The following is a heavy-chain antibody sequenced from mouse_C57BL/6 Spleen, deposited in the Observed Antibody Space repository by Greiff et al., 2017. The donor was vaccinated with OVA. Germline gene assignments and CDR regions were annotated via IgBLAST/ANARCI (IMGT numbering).Heavy chain of an antibody. CDR2: IYPGSGST. CDR3: ARRRNSLGDYYAMDY. Sequence: QVQLKQPGAELVKPGASVKMSCKASGYTFTSYWITWVKQRPGQGLEWIGDIYPGSGSTNYNEKFKSKATLTVDTSSSTAYMQLSSLTSEDSAVYYCARRRNSLGDYYAMDYWGQGTSVTVSS. CDR1: GYTFTSYW. J-gene: IGHJ4*01. V-gene: IGHV1-55*01.